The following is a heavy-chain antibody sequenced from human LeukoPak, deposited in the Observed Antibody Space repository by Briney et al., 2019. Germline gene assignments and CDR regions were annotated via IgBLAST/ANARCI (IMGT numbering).Heavy chain of an antibody. V-gene: IGHV1-2*02. CDR2: INPNSGGT. CDR1: GYTFTGYY. J-gene: IGHJ4*02. Sequence: GASVKVSCKAPGYTFTGYYMHWVRQAPGQGLEWMGWINPNSGGTNYAQKFQGRVTMTRDTSISTAYMELSRLRSDDTAVYYCARDYYDSSGYFYWGQGTLVTVSS. CDR3: ARDYYDSSGYFY. D-gene: IGHD3-22*01.